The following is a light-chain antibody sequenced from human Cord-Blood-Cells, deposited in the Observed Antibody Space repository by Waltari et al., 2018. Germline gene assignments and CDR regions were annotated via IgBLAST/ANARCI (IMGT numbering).Light chain of an antibody. CDR1: SSDVGGYNY. CDR3: SSYTSSSTWV. J-gene: IGLJ3*02. CDR2: DVS. Sequence: QSALTQPASVSGSPGQSITISCTGTSSDVGGYNYVSWYQQHPSKAPNPMIYDVSKRPSGVSNRFSGSKSGNTASLTISGLQAEDEADYYCSSYTSSSTWVFGGGTKLTVL. V-gene: IGLV2-14*01.